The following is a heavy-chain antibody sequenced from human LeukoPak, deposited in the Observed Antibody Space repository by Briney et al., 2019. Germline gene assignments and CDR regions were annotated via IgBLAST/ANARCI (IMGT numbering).Heavy chain of an antibody. Sequence: SETLSLTCTVSGGSISGHYWSWIRQPPGKGLECIGYIYYSGSPNYDPSLKSRVTISVETSKNQFSLKVNSVTAADTTVYYCARISDTQRFDTWGQGTLVTVSS. CDR1: GGSISGHY. D-gene: IGHD2-2*02. CDR2: IYYSGSP. J-gene: IGHJ5*02. V-gene: IGHV4-59*08. CDR3: ARISDTQRFDT.